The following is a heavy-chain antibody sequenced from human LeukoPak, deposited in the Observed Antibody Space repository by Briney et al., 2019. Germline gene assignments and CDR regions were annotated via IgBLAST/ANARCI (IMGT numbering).Heavy chain of an antibody. Sequence: PSETLSLTCAVSGGSISSYYWSWIRQPPGKGLEWIGYIYYSGSTNYNPSLKSRVTISVDTSKNQFYLKLTSVTAADTAVYYCARSDCSRGGCPSFEYWGQGLLVTVSP. CDR2: IYYSGST. CDR3: ARSDCSRGGCPSFEY. D-gene: IGHD2-15*01. J-gene: IGHJ4*02. CDR1: GGSISSYY. V-gene: IGHV4-59*12.